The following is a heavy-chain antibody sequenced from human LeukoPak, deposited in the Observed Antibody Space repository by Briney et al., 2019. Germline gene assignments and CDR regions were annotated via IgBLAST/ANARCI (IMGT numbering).Heavy chain of an antibody. D-gene: IGHD3-22*01. Sequence: PSETLSLTCTVSGGSISSYYWSWIRQPAGKGLEWIGRIYTSGSTNYNPSLKSRVTISGDTSKNQFSLRLSSVTAADTAVYYCARASYSYDINGWVPFDYWGQGTLVTVSS. CDR1: GGSISSYY. V-gene: IGHV4-4*07. CDR2: IYTSGST. CDR3: ARASYSYDINGWVPFDY. J-gene: IGHJ4*02.